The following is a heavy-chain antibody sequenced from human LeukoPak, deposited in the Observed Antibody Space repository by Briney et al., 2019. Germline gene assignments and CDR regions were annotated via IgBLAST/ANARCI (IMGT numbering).Heavy chain of an antibody. J-gene: IGHJ3*02. CDR2: ISSSGSTI. D-gene: IGHD5-12*01. CDR3: ARDSGYDDAFDI. Sequence: GGSLRLSCAASGFTFDDYTMHWVRQAPGKGLEWVSYISSSGSTIYYADSVKGRFTISRDDAKNTLYLQMNTLRAEDTAVYYCARDSGYDDAFDIWGQGTMVTVSS. V-gene: IGHV3-48*04. CDR1: GFTFDDYT.